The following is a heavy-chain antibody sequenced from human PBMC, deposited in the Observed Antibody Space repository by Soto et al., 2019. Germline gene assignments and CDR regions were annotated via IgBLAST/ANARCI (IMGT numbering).Heavy chain of an antibody. D-gene: IGHD3-3*01. Sequence: GGSLRLSCAASGFTFSSYAMSWVRQAPGKGLEWVSAISGSGGSTYYADSVKGRFTISRDNSKNTLYLQMNSLRAEDTAVYYCAKARYYDFWSGYSEDVYYFDYWGQGTLVTVSS. CDR3: AKARYYDFWSGYSEDVYYFDY. J-gene: IGHJ4*02. CDR2: ISGSGGST. V-gene: IGHV3-23*01. CDR1: GFTFSSYA.